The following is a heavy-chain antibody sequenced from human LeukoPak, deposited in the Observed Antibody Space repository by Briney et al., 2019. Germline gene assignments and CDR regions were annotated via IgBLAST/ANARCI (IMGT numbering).Heavy chain of an antibody. CDR1: GGSISSYY. D-gene: IGHD5-18*01. CDR2: IYTSGST. Sequence: SETLSLTCTVSGGSISSYYWSWIRQPAGKGLEWIGRIYTSGSTNYNPSLKSRVTISVDTSKNQFSLKLSSVTAADTAVYYCARGEYSYGALDYWGQGTLVTVSS. V-gene: IGHV4-4*07. CDR3: ARGEYSYGALDY. J-gene: IGHJ4*02.